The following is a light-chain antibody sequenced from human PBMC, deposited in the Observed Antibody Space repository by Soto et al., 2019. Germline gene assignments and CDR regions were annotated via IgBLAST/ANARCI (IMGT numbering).Light chain of an antibody. CDR2: GAF. Sequence: EIVLTHSPATLSLSPGEIATLSCRASPSVTNFLAWYQQKPGQAPRLLIYGAFNRATGIPARFSGSGSGTDFTLTISSLQPEDFATYYCQQSYSTPTFGQGTKVDIK. J-gene: IGKJ1*01. V-gene: IGKV3-11*01. CDR3: QQSYSTPT. CDR1: PSVTNF.